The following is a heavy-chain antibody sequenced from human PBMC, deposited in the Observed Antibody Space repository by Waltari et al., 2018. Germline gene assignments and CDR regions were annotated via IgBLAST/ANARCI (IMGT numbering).Heavy chain of an antibody. D-gene: IGHD4-17*01. CDR1: GGTFSSYA. J-gene: IGHJ6*02. CDR3: ASEALPTVEYYYYYYGMDV. CDR2: IIPIFGTA. V-gene: IGHV1-69*08. Sequence: QVQLVQSGAEVKKPGSSVKVSCKASGGTFSSYAISWVRQAPGQGLEWMGRIIPIFGTANYAQKCQGRVTITADKSTSTAYMELSSLRSEDTAVYYCASEALPTVEYYYYYYGMDVWGQGTTVTVSS.